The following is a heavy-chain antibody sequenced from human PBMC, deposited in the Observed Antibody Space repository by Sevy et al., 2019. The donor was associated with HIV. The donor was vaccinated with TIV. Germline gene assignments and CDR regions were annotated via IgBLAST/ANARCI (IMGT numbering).Heavy chain of an antibody. CDR3: ARDPLGYIGYDL. J-gene: IGHJ4*02. CDR1: GFTFSDYY. CDR2: ISSSGSAI. Sequence: GGSLRLSCAASGFTFSDYYMTWIRQAPGKGLEWVSYISSSGSAIYYADSVKGRFTISRDNAKNSLYLQVNSLRAEDTAVYYCARDPLGYIGYDLWGQGTLVTVSS. D-gene: IGHD5-12*01. V-gene: IGHV3-11*01.